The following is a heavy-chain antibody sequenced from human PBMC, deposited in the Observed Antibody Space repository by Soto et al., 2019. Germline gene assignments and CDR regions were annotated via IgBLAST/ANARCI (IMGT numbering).Heavy chain of an antibody. J-gene: IGHJ4*02. CDR2: IHYSGRT. CDR3: ARHATYYDILSGYYLDY. CDR1: GGSITSGAYY. Sequence: SETLSLTRAVSGGSITSGAYYWTWIRQHPGKGLEWIAYIHYSGRTYYNPSLKSRVTISADKSTNTAYLQWSSLKASDTAMYYCARHATYYDILSGYYLDYWGQGTLVTVSS. V-gene: IGHV4-31*11. D-gene: IGHD3-9*01.